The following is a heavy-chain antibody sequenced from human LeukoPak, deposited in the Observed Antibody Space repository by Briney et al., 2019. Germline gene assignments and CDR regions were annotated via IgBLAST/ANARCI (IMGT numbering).Heavy chain of an antibody. CDR3: SRAQDGTTGFDY. J-gene: IGHJ4*02. Sequence: GESLKLSCVVSGITFSDSAMHWVRQASGKGLEWIGRIRTKATTYTTAYAASVKGRFTISRDDSKNTVYLQMNSLEIEDTAMYYCSRAQDGTTGFDYWGQGTLVTASS. CDR2: IRTKATTYTT. CDR1: GITFSDSA. D-gene: IGHD4-17*01. V-gene: IGHV3-73*01.